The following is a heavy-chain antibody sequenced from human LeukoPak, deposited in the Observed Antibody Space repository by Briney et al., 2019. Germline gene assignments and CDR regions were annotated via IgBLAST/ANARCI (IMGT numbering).Heavy chain of an antibody. V-gene: IGHV3-11*06. D-gene: IGHD2-2*01. CDR1: GFTFSDYY. CDR2: ISSSTSYT. Sequence: GGSLRLSCAASGFTFSDYYMSWIRRAPGKGLEWVSYISSSTSYTNYADSVKGRFTISRDNAKNSLYLQMNSLRAEDTAVYYCARGYCSSTYCYDPWGQGTLVTVSS. J-gene: IGHJ5*02. CDR3: ARGYCSSTYCYDP.